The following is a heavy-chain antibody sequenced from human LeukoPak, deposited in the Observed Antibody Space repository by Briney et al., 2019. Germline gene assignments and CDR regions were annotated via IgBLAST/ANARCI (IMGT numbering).Heavy chain of an antibody. CDR2: IYYSGST. CDR3: ARDWAYGSGSYRFDP. D-gene: IGHD3-10*01. V-gene: IGHV4-39*07. CDR1: GGSISSSSYY. Sequence: SETLSLTCTVSGGSISSSSYYRGWIRQPPGKGLEWIGSIYYSGSTYYNPSVKSRVTISVDTSKNQFSLKLSSVTAADTAVYYCARDWAYGSGSYRFDPWGQGTLVTVSS. J-gene: IGHJ5*02.